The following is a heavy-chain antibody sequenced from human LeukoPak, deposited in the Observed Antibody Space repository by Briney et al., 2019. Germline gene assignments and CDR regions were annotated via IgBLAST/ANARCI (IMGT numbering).Heavy chain of an antibody. V-gene: IGHV3-21*01. Sequence: GESLRLSCAASGFTFSSYSMNWVRQAPGKGLEWVSSISSSSSYIYYADSVKGPFTISRDNAKNSLYLQMNSLRAEDTAVYYCARDSRNIGQNFDYWGQGTLVTVSS. CDR2: ISSSSSYI. CDR1: GFTFSSYS. CDR3: ARDSRNIGQNFDY. J-gene: IGHJ4*02. D-gene: IGHD2/OR15-2a*01.